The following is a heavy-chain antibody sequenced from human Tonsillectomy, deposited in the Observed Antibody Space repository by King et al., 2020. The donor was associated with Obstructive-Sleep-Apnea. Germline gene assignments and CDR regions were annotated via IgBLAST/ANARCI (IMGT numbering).Heavy chain of an antibody. CDR2: INAGNGYT. CDR3: ARDIYTGSGGLNWFDP. D-gene: IGHD2-15*01. Sequence: QLVQSGAEVKKPGASVKVSCKASRYTFTNSAIHWVRQAPGQRLEWMGWINAGNGYTTYSQKLQGRVTITRDTSASTAYMELSSLRSEDTAVYYCARDIYTGSGGLNWFDPWGQGTLVTVSS. J-gene: IGHJ5*02. CDR1: RYTFTNSA. V-gene: IGHV1-3*01.